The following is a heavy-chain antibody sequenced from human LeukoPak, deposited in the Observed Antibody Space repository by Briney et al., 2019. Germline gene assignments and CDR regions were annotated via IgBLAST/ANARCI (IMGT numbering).Heavy chain of an antibody. Sequence: HPGRSLRLSCAASGFTFSSYGMHWVRQAPGKGLEWVSVLYSGGDTYYTDSVKGRFTISRDNSKNTLYLQMNSLRVEDTAVYYCARARGSGWLDFDCWGQGTLVTVSS. CDR1: GFTFSSYG. V-gene: IGHV3-53*01. CDR2: LYSGGDT. J-gene: IGHJ4*02. D-gene: IGHD6-19*01. CDR3: ARARGSGWLDFDC.